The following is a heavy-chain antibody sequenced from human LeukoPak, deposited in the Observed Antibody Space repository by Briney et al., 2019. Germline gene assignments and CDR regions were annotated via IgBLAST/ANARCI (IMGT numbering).Heavy chain of an antibody. Sequence: SGTLSLTCTVSGGSISSYYWSWIRQPPGKGLEWIGYIYYSGSTNYNPSLKSRVTISVDTSKNQFSLKLSSVTAADTAVYYCATLCPRGSSWYNYWGQGTLVTVSS. CDR2: IYYSGST. CDR1: GGSISSYY. J-gene: IGHJ4*02. D-gene: IGHD6-13*01. V-gene: IGHV4-59*01. CDR3: ATLCPRGSSWYNY.